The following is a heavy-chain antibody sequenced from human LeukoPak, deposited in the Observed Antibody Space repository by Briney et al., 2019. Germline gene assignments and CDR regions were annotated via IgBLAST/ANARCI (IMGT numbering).Heavy chain of an antibody. J-gene: IGHJ6*02. Sequence: GGSLRLSCAASGFTFSNYWMHWVRQAPGKGLVWVSRINSDGSSTVYADSVKGRVTISRDNAKNTLYLQMNSLRAEDTAVYYCATLGGAAAGTFPTGDVWGQGTTVTVSS. CDR2: INSDGSST. CDR1: GFTFSNYW. V-gene: IGHV3-74*01. CDR3: ATLGGAAAGTFPTGDV. D-gene: IGHD6-13*01.